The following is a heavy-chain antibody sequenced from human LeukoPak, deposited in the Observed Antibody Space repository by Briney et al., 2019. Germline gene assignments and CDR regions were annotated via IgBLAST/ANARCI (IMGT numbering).Heavy chain of an antibody. D-gene: IGHD1-14*01. CDR3: AREVGSPFDY. CDR1: GGSFSGYY. J-gene: IGHJ4*02. Sequence: SETLSLTCAVYGGSFSGYYWSWIRQPPGKGLEWIGEINHSGGTNYNPSLKSRVTISVDTSKNQFSLKLSSVTAADTAVYYCAREVGSPFDYWGQGTLVTVSS. CDR2: INHSGGT. V-gene: IGHV4-34*01.